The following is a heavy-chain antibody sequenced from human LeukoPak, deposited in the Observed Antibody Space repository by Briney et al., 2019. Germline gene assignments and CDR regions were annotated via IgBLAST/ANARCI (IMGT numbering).Heavy chain of an antibody. CDR3: ASWRDGYNSADY. Sequence: ASVKVSCRASGGTFSSYAISWVRQAPGQGLEWMGRIIPIFGTANYAQKFQGRVTITTDESTSTAYIELSSLRSEDTAVYYCASWRDGYNSADYWGQGTLVTVSS. J-gene: IGHJ4*02. V-gene: IGHV1-69*05. CDR1: GGTFSSYA. D-gene: IGHD5-24*01. CDR2: IIPIFGTA.